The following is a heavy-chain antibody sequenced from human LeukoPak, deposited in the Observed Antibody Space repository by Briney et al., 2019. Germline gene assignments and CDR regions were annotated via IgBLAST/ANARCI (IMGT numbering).Heavy chain of an antibody. D-gene: IGHD2-15*01. CDR2: ISAYNGNT. V-gene: IGHV1-18*01. Sequence: ASVKVSCKASGYTFTSYGISWVRQAPGQGLEWMGWISAYNGNTNYAQKLQGRVTMTTDTSTSTAYMELRSLRSDDTAVYYCARDGRGWPYTLRGYWGQGTLVTVSS. J-gene: IGHJ4*02. CDR1: GYTFTSYG. CDR3: ARDGRGWPYTLRGY.